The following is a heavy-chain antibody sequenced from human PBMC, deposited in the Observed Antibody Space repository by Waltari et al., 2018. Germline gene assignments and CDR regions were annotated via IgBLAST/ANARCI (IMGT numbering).Heavy chain of an antibody. CDR3: ASASAHRLVGGDY. J-gene: IGHJ4*02. D-gene: IGHD2-8*02. CDR2: INTDGTTT. V-gene: IGHV3-74*01. CDR1: GFTFSSYW. Sequence: EVQVVESGGGLVQPGGSLRLSCAASGFTFSSYWMHWVRQAPGKGLVWVSRINTDGTTTTYAGSVRGRFTISRDNAKNTLYLQMNSLTVDDTAVYYCASASAHRLVGGDYWGQGTLVTVSS.